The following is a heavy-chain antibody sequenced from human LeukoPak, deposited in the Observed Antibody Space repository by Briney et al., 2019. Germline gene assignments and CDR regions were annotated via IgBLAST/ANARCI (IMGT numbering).Heavy chain of an antibody. CDR1: GYSISSGYY. CDR2: IYHSGST. J-gene: IGHJ3*02. V-gene: IGHV4-38-2*01. D-gene: IGHD2-15*01. Sequence: PSKTLSLTCAVSGYSISSGYYRGWTRQPPGKGLEWIGSIYHSGSTYYNPSLKSRVTISVDTTKNQFSLKLSCVTAADTAVYYCASVSGGDAFDIWGQGTMVTVSS. CDR3: ASVSGGDAFDI.